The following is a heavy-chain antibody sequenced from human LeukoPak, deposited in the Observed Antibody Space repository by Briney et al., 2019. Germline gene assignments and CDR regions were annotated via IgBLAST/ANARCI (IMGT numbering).Heavy chain of an antibody. CDR1: GFTFSSYW. CDR2: INSDGSST. V-gene: IGHV3-74*01. J-gene: IGHJ4*02. Sequence: PGGSLRLSCAASGFTFSSYWMHWVRQAPGKGLVWVSRINSDGSSTSYADSVKGRFTISRDNAKNTLYLKMNSLRAEDTAVYYCAKDLVHCSSTSCYGEYYFDYWGQGTLVTVSS. CDR3: AKDLVHCSSTSCYGEYYFDY. D-gene: IGHD2-2*01.